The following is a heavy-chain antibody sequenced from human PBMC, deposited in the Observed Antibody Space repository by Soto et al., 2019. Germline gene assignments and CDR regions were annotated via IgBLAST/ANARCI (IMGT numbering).Heavy chain of an antibody. V-gene: IGHV1-18*01. D-gene: IGHD2-2*02. J-gene: IGHJ6*02. Sequence: ASVKVSCKASGDTFTSYDISWVRQAPGQGLEWMGWISAYNGNTNYAQKIQGRVTMTTDTYTSTAYMALTSLRSDETAVYYCARQGYCSSTSCYMQVWDYYYGMDVWGQGTTVTVSS. CDR1: GDTFTSYD. CDR3: ARQGYCSSTSCYMQVWDYYYGMDV. CDR2: ISAYNGNT.